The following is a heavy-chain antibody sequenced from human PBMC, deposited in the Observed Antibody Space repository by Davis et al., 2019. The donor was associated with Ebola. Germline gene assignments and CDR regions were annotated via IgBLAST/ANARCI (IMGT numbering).Heavy chain of an antibody. V-gene: IGHV1-69*13. J-gene: IGHJ6*03. D-gene: IGHD4/OR15-4a*01. Sequence: SVKVSCKASGGTFSSYAISWVRQAPGQGLEWMGGIIPIFGTANYAQKFQGRVTITADESTSTAYMELSSLRSEDTAVYYCARDGPMVAPYYYYYYYMDVWGKGTTVTVSS. CDR3: ARDGPMVAPYYYYYYYMDV. CDR2: IIPIFGTA. CDR1: GGTFSSYA.